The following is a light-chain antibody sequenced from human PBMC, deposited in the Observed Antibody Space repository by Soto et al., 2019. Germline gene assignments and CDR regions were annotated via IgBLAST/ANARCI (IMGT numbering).Light chain of an antibody. CDR1: QSINSH. J-gene: IGKJ4*01. CDR2: DTS. Sequence: EIVLTQSPATLSLSPGERATLSCRASQSINSHLVWYQQKPGQAPRLLMYDTSIRATDIPARFSGSGSGTDFTLAISSLEPGDFAVYYCQQRSNWPLTFGGGTKVEIK. V-gene: IGKV3-11*01. CDR3: QQRSNWPLT.